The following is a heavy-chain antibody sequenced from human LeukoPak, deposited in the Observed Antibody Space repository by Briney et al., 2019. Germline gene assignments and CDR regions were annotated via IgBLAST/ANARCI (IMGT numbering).Heavy chain of an antibody. CDR3: ARGTGSYYNAIPGFDY. CDR2: IYPGDSDT. J-gene: IGHJ4*02. D-gene: IGHD3-10*01. Sequence: GESLKISCKGSGYSFTSYWIGWVRQMPGKGLEWMGIIYPGDSDTRYSPSFQGQVTISANKSITTAYLQWSSLKASDTAMYYCARGTGSYYNAIPGFDYWGQGTLVTVSS. CDR1: GYSFTSYW. V-gene: IGHV5-51*01.